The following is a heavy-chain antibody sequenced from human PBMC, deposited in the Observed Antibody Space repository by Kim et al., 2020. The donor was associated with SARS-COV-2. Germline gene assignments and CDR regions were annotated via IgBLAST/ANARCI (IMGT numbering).Heavy chain of an antibody. J-gene: IGHJ6*02. CDR1: GYSFISYW. V-gene: IGHV5-10-1*01. CDR3: ARLRRDILTGYFYYYYYGMDV. Sequence: GESLKISCKGSGYSFISYWISWVRQMPGKGLEWMGRIDPSDSYTNYSPSFQGHVTISADKSISTAYLQWSSLKASDTAMYYCARLRRDILTGYFYYYYYGMDVWGQGTTVTVSS. D-gene: IGHD3-9*01. CDR2: IDPSDSYT.